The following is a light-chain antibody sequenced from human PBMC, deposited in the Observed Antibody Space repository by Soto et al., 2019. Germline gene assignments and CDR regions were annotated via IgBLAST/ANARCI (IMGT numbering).Light chain of an antibody. V-gene: IGLV2-14*01. CDR2: DVS. CDR1: SSDVGGYNY. CDR3: SSYTSSSTVV. J-gene: IGLJ2*01. Sequence: QCALNQPASVSGSPGHSITLSCTGTSSDVGGYNYASWYQQHPGKAPILMLYDVSTRPSGVSNRFSGSNSGNTAALTISGLEAEDEADYYCSSYTSSSTVVFGGGTKLTVL.